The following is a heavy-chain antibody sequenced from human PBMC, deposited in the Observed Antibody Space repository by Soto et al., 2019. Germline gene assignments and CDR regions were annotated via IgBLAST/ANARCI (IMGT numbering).Heavy chain of an antibody. CDR3: ARHRGRSHYYDSSGYSDY. V-gene: IGHV4-39*01. CDR1: GGSISSSSYY. J-gene: IGHJ4*02. D-gene: IGHD3-22*01. CDR2: IYYSGST. Sequence: LETLSLTCTVSGGSISSSSYYWGWIRQPPGKGLEWIGSIYYSGSTYYNPSLKSRVTISVDTSKNQFSLKLSSVTAADTAVYYCARHRGRSHYYDSSGYSDYWGQGTLVTVSS.